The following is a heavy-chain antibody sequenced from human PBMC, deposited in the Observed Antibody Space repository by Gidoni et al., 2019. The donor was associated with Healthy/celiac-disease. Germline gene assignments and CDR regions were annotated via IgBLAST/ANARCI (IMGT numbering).Heavy chain of an antibody. CDR3: ARGSYSSSWYGLYNYYGMDV. D-gene: IGHD6-13*01. J-gene: IGHJ6*02. V-gene: IGHV1-8*01. CDR1: GYTFTSYD. Sequence: QVQLVQSGAEVKKPGASVKVSCKASGYTFTSYDLNWVRQATGQGLEWMGWMNPNSGNTGYAQKFQGRVTMTRNTSISTAYMELSSLRSEDTAVYYCARGSYSSSWYGLYNYYGMDVWGQGTTVTVSS. CDR2: MNPNSGNT.